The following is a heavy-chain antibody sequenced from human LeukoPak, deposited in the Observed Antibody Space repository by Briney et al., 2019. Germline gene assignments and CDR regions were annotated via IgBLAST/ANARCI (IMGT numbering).Heavy chain of an antibody. D-gene: IGHD5-18*01. Sequence: GGSLSLSCAASGFTFNTYSMNWVRQAPGKGLEWVSSISSSGSYIYYADSVKGRFTISRDNAKNSLYLQMNSLRAEDTAVYYCAREEVNTAMASFDYWGQGTLVTVSS. CDR3: AREEVNTAMASFDY. CDR1: GFTFNTYS. CDR2: ISSSGSYI. V-gene: IGHV3-21*01. J-gene: IGHJ4*02.